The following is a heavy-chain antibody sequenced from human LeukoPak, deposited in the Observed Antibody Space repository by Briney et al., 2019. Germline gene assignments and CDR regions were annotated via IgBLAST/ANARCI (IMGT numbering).Heavy chain of an antibody. V-gene: IGHV4-39*07. Sequence: SETLSLTCTVSGGSISSTSYYWGWIRQPPGKGLEWIGSVYFSGSAYYNPSLKSRVTISLGTSKNQFSLQLRSVTAADTAVYYCARAGGLNYYGGYSEFGYWGQGTLVTVSS. CDR2: VYFSGSA. CDR3: ARAGGLNYYGGYSEFGY. D-gene: IGHD4-23*01. CDR1: GGSISSTSYY. J-gene: IGHJ4*02.